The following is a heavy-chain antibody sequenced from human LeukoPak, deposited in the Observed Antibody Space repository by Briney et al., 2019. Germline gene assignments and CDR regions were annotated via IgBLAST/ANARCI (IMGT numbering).Heavy chain of an antibody. J-gene: IGHJ4*02. V-gene: IGHV4-38-2*02. CDR1: DYSISNTYY. D-gene: IGHD3-3*01. CDR2: IHHSGSD. CDR3: AREGPIQFLEQIDF. Sequence: PSETLSLTCTVSDYSISNTYYWGWIRQPPGKGLEWIGNIHHSGSDYYNPSLKSRVYISIDTSKNQFSLKLTSLNAADTAVYYCAREGPIQFLEQIDFWGQGSLVTVSS.